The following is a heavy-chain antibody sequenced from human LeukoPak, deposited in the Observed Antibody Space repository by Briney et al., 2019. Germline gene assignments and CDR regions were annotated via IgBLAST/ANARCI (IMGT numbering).Heavy chain of an antibody. CDR2: IYYSGST. CDR1: GGSISSYY. V-gene: IGHV4-59*01. Sequence: SETLSLTCTVSGGSISSYYWSWIRQPPGKGLEWIGYIYYSGSTNYNPSLKSRVTISVDTSKNQFSLKLSSVTAADTAVYYCARGRIAAAGTGPYYYGMDVWGQGTSHRLL. CDR3: ARGRIAAAGTGPYYYGMDV. D-gene: IGHD6-13*01. J-gene: IGHJ6*02.